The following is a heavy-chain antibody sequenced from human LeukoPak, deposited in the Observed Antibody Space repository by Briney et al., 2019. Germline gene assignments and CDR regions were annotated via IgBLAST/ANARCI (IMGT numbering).Heavy chain of an antibody. J-gene: IGHJ4*02. CDR3: ASPTRRYSSGFQYYFDY. CDR2: IIPIFGTA. Sequence: SVKVSCKASGGTFSSYAISWVRQAPGQGLEWMGGIIPIFGTANYAQKFQGRVTITADESTSTAYMELSSLRSEDTAVYYCASPTRRYSSGFQYYFDYWGQGTLVTVSS. CDR1: GGTFSSYA. D-gene: IGHD6-19*01. V-gene: IGHV1-69*13.